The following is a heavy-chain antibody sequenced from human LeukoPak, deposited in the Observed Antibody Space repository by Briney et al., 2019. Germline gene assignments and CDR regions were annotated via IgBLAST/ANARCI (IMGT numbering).Heavy chain of an antibody. CDR1: GFTLSNYW. Sequence: QPGGSLRLSCTASGFTLSNYWMQWVRQAPGKGLVWVSRINSDGSSKSYADSVKGRFTISRDNAKNTLYLQMNSRRAEDTAVYYCARVIAAGNHDGFDIWGQGTMVTVSS. CDR3: ARVIAAGNHDGFDI. V-gene: IGHV3-74*01. J-gene: IGHJ3*02. CDR2: INSDGSSK. D-gene: IGHD6-13*01.